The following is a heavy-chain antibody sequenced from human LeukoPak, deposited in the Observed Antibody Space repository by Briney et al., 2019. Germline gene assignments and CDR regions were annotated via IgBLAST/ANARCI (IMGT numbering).Heavy chain of an antibody. Sequence: SETLSLTCTVSGGSISSYYWSWIRQPPGKGLEWIGYIYYSGSTNYNPSLKSRVTISVDTSKIQFSLKLSSVTAADTAIYYCARSRHCSGGSCYSHWGQGTMVTVSS. D-gene: IGHD2-15*01. V-gene: IGHV4-59*01. CDR2: IYYSGST. J-gene: IGHJ3*01. CDR3: ARSRHCSGGSCYSH. CDR1: GGSISSYY.